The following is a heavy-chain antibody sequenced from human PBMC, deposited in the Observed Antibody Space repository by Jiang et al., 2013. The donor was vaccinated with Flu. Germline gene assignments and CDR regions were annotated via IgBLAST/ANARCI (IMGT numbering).Heavy chain of an antibody. CDR2: INPKNGGT. D-gene: IGHD2-2*01. Sequence: EVKKPGASVTVSCKASGYTFTNYWIHWVRQAPGQGLEWMGWINPKNGGTNFAQKFQGRVTMTRDTSISTVYMDLSRLTSDDAAIYFCARGILPARFDYWGQGTLVTVSS. CDR3: ARGILPARFDY. J-gene: IGHJ4*02. CDR1: GYTFTNYW. V-gene: IGHV1-2*02.